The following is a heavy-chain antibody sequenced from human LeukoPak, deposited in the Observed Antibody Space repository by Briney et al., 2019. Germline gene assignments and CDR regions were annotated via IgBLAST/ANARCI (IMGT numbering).Heavy chain of an antibody. CDR2: IIPIFGTA. Sequence: ASVKVSCKASGGTFSSYAISWVRQAPGQGLEWMGRIIPIFGTANYAQKFQGRVTITTDESTSTAYMELSSLRSEDTAVYYCARGGGVVVAPDYWGQGTLVTVSS. J-gene: IGHJ4*02. CDR1: GGTFSSYA. V-gene: IGHV1-69*05. D-gene: IGHD2-21*01. CDR3: ARGGGVVVAPDY.